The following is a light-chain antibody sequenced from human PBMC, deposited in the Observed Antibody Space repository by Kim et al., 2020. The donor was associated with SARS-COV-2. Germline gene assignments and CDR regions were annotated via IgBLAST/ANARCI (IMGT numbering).Light chain of an antibody. CDR2: RDT. Sequence: VSPGQTARITCSGFILANNYARGFQQRPGQAPVLLIYRDTKRPSGIPERFSGSSSGTTITLTISGAQVENGGDYYCCSAADKDVLFGGGTQLTVL. V-gene: IGLV3-27*01. J-gene: IGLJ2*01. CDR3: CSAADKDVL. CDR1: ILANNY.